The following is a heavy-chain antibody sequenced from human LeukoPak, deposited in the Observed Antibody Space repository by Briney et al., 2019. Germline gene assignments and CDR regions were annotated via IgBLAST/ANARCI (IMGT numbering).Heavy chain of an antibody. CDR3: ARDHPAGWELPLNWFDP. CDR2: ISTYNGHT. J-gene: IGHJ5*02. V-gene: IGHV1-18*01. D-gene: IGHD1-26*01. Sequence: GASVMVSCKASGYTFTSYGINWVRQAPGQGLEWMGWISTYNGHTNYAQKFQGRVTMTTDTSTSTASMELRSLRSDDTAVYYCARDHPAGWELPLNWFDPWGQGTLVTVSS. CDR1: GYTFTSYG.